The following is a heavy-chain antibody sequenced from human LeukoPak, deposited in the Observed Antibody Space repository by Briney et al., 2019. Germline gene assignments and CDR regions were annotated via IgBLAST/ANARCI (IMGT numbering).Heavy chain of an antibody. D-gene: IGHD2/OR15-2a*01. CDR3: GRRNVEYEAIDF. CDR2: IYFSGST. V-gene: IGHV4-31*03. J-gene: IGHJ4*02. CDR1: GGSISRGGYY. Sequence: SQTLSLTCTVSGGSISRGGYYWSWIRQHPGEGPEWIGYIYFSGSTYYSPSLKSRVTISVDTSKNQFSLNLSSVTAADTAVYYCGRRNVEYEAIDFWGQGTLATVSS.